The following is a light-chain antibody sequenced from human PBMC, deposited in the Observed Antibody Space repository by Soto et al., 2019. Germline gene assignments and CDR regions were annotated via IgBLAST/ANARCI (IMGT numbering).Light chain of an antibody. J-gene: IGKJ2*01. V-gene: IGKV3-15*01. CDR1: QSISSN. Sequence: EIVMTQSPATLSVSPGERATLSCRARQSISSNLAWYQQKPGQAPRLLIYGVSTRATGIPAKFSGSGSGTEFALTIDSLQSEDFAVYYCQQYKDWRTFGQGTKLEIK. CDR3: QQYKDWRT. CDR2: GVS.